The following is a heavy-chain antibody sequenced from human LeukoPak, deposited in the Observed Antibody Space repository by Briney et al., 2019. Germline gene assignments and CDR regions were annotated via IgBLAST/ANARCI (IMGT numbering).Heavy chain of an antibody. CDR3: ARDRAAAAGTFDY. CDR2: ISWDGGST. V-gene: IGHV3-43*01. Sequence: PGGSLRLSCAASGFTFDDYTMHWVRQAPGKGLEWVSLISWDGGSTYYADSVKGRFTISRDNPKNTLYLQMNSLRAEGTAVYYCARDRAAAAGTFDYWGQGALVTVSS. CDR1: GFTFDDYT. D-gene: IGHD6-13*01. J-gene: IGHJ4*02.